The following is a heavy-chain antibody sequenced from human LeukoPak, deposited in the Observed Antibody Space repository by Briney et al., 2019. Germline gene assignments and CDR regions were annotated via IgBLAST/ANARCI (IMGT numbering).Heavy chain of an antibody. Sequence: ASVKVSCKASGGTFSSYAISWVRQAPGQGLEWMGGIIPIFGTANYAQKFQGRVTITADKSTSTAYMELSSLRSEDTAVYYCARAGRRIQLWLPDYWGQGTLVTVSS. D-gene: IGHD5-18*01. CDR2: IIPIFGTA. CDR1: GGTFSSYA. CDR3: ARAGRRIQLWLPDY. V-gene: IGHV1-69*06. J-gene: IGHJ4*02.